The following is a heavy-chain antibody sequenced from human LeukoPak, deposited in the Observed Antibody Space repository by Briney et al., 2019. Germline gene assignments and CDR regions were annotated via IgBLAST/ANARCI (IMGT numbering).Heavy chain of an antibody. V-gene: IGHV3-53*01. CDR2: IYSGGST. D-gene: IGHD6-19*01. CDR3: ARARYSSGWYGTGEYYYYMDV. J-gene: IGHJ6*03. CDR1: GFTVSSNY. Sequence: GGSLRLSCAASGFTVSSNYMSWVRQAPGKGLEWVSVIYSGGSTYYADTVKGRFTISRDNSKNTLYLQMNSLRAEDTAVYYCARARYSSGWYGTGEYYYYMDVWGKGTTVTVSS.